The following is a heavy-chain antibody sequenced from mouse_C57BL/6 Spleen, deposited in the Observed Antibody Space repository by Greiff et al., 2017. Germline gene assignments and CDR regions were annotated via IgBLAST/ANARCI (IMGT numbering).Heavy chain of an antibody. CDR1: GFSLTSYG. V-gene: IGHV2-5*01. CDR2: IWRGGST. Sequence: VQLQQSGPGLVQPSQSLSITCTVSGFSLTSYGVHWVRQSPGKGLEWLGVIWRGGSTDYNAAFMSRLSITKDNSKSQVFFKMNSLQADDTAIYYCAKEDYDYDEGLAYWGQGTLVTVSA. CDR3: AKEDYDYDEGLAY. D-gene: IGHD2-4*01. J-gene: IGHJ3*01.